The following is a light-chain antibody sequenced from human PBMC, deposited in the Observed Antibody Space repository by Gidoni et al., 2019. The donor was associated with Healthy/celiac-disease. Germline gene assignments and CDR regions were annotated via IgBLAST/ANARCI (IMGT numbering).Light chain of an antibody. CDR1: SGHSSYA. J-gene: IGLJ2*01. CDR3: QTWGTGIVV. Sequence: QLVLTQSPSASASLGASVKLTCTLSSGHSSYAIAWHQQQPEKGPWYLMKLNSDGSHSKGDGIPDRFSGSSSGAERYLTISSLQSEDEAYYYCQTWGTGIVVFGGGTKLTVL. V-gene: IGLV4-69*01. CDR2: LNSDGSH.